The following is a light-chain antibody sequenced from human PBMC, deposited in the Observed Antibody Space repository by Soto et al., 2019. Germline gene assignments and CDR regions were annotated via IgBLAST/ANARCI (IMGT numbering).Light chain of an antibody. V-gene: IGKV3-15*01. Sequence: EIVMTQSPATLSVSPGERATLSCRASQSVSSNLARFQQKPGQAPSLLIYGASTRATGIPARFSGSRSGTEFTLTISSLQSEDFAVYYCQQYNNWPPWTFGQGTKVDIK. CDR3: QQYNNWPPWT. J-gene: IGKJ1*01. CDR2: GAS. CDR1: QSVSSN.